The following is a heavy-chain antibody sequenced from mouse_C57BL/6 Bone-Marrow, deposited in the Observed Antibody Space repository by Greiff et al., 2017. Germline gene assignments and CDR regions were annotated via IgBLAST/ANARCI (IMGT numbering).Heavy chain of an antibody. Sequence: VKLQESGAELVRPGASVKLSCKASGYTFTDYYINWVKQRPGQGLEWIARIYPGSGNTYYNEKFKGKATLTAEKSSSTAYMQLSSLTSEDSAVYFCARREGDYWGQGTSVTVSS. J-gene: IGHJ4*01. CDR1: GYTFTDYY. CDR3: ARREGDY. CDR2: IYPGSGNT. V-gene: IGHV1-76*01.